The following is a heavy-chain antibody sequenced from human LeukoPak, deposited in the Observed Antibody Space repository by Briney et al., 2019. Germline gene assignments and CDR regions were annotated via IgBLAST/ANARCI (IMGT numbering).Heavy chain of an antibody. D-gene: IGHD2-8*01. J-gene: IGHJ3*01. CDR1: GFTFSSYG. CDR2: IRYDGSNK. V-gene: IGHV3-30*02. Sequence: GGSLRLSCAASGFTFSSYGRHWLRQAPGKGREWVAFIRYDGSNKYYADSVKGRFTISRDNSKNTLYLQMNSLRAEDTAVYYCAKDLMVYAIQGAFELWGQGTMVTVSS. CDR3: AKDLMVYAIQGAFEL.